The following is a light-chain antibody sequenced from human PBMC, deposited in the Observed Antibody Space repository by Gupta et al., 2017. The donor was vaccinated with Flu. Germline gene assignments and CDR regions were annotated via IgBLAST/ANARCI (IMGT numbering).Light chain of an antibody. CDR1: QSVSSSY. CDR3: QQYGSSPRS. V-gene: IGKV3-20*01. Sequence: EIVLTQSPDTLSLSPGERATLSCRASQSVSSSYLAWYQQKPGQAPRLLIYGASSRATGIPDRFSGSGSGTDFTLTISRLEPEDFAVYYCQQYGSSPRSFGHGTKLEIK. J-gene: IGKJ2*03. CDR2: GAS.